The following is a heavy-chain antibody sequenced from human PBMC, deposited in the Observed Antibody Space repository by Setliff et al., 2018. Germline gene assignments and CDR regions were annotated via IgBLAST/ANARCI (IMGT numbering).Heavy chain of an antibody. CDR1: GGSISSSY. V-gene: IGHV4-59*08. J-gene: IGHJ6*03. CDR3: ARAYYYASGNSYNYYMDV. Sequence: SETLSLTCNVSGGSISSSYWSWIRQPPGKGLEWIGYFYHSESMSYNPSLKGRVTMSADTSKNQVSLKLTSVSAADTAVYYCARAYYYASGNSYNYYMDVWGKGIAVTVSS. CDR2: FYHSESM. D-gene: IGHD3-10*01.